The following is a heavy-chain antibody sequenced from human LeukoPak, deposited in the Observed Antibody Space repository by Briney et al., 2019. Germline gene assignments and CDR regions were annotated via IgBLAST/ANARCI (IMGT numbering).Heavy chain of an antibody. CDR3: AKEGGPTGVWELLRS. D-gene: IGHD1-26*01. J-gene: IGHJ4*02. V-gene: IGHV3-30*18. Sequence: QPGGSLRLSCAASGFTFSSYGMHWVRQAPGKGLEWVAVISYDGSNKYYADSVKGRFTISRDNSKNTLYLQMNSLRAEDTAVYYCAKEGGPTGVWELLRSWGQGTLVTVSS. CDR2: ISYDGSNK. CDR1: GFTFSSYG.